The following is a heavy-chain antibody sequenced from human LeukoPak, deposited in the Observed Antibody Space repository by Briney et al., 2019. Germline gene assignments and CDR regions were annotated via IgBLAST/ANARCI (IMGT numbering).Heavy chain of an antibody. CDR1: GFTFDDYA. CDR2: ISWNSGSI. Sequence: GRSLRLSCAASGFTFDDYAMHWVRQAPGKGLEWVSGISWNSGSIGYADSVKGRFTISRDNAKNSLYLQMNSLRAEDTALYYCAKDSDPFCGSGSYYGMDVWGQGTTVTVSS. CDR3: AKDSDPFCGSGSYYGMDV. D-gene: IGHD3-10*01. V-gene: IGHV3-9*01. J-gene: IGHJ6*02.